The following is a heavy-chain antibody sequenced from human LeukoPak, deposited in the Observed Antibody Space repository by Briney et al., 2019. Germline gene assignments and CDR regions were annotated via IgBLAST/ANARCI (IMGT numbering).Heavy chain of an antibody. J-gene: IGHJ4*02. CDR1: GYSFTSYW. Sequence: GESLKISCKGSGYSFTSYWIGWGRQMTGKGLEWRGIIYPGDSDTRYSPSFQGQVTISADKSISTAYLQWSSLKASDTAMYYCARRIAVAGTFDYWGQGTLVTVSS. V-gene: IGHV5-51*01. CDR2: IYPGDSDT. CDR3: ARRIAVAGTFDY. D-gene: IGHD6-19*01.